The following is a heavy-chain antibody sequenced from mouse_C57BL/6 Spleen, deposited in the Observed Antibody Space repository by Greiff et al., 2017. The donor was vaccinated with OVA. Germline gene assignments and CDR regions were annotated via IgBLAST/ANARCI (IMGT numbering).Heavy chain of an antibody. Sequence: QVTLKVSGAELVRPGASVTLSCKASGYTFTDYEMHWVKQTPVHGLEWIGAIDPETGGTAYNQKFKGKAILTADKSSSTAYMELRSLTSEDSAVYYCTRAVVPYWGQGTTLTVSS. CDR2: IDPETGGT. J-gene: IGHJ2*01. CDR1: GYTFTDYE. D-gene: IGHD1-1*01. V-gene: IGHV1-15*01. CDR3: TRAVVPY.